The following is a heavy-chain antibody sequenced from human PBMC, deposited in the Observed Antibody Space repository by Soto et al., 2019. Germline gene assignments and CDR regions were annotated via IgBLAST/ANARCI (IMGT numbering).Heavy chain of an antibody. V-gene: IGHV3-73*02. CDR3: TRSLSNPPDLGY. J-gene: IGHJ4*02. Sequence: VQLVESGGGLVQPGGSLKLSCAASGFTFSGSAMHWVRQASGKGLEWVGRIRSKANSYATAYAASVKGRFTISRDDSKNTAYLQMNSLKTEDTAVYYCTRSLSNPPDLGYWGQGTLVTVSS. D-gene: IGHD3-16*01. CDR2: IRSKANSYAT. CDR1: GFTFSGSA.